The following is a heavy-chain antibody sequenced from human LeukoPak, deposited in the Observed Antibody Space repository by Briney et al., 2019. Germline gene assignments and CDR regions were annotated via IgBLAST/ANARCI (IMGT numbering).Heavy chain of an antibody. J-gene: IGHJ5*02. D-gene: IGHD2-8*01. CDR1: GFTFSNYG. CDR3: VRGQTNLDNWFDP. Sequence: GSLRLSCEASGFTFSNYGMNWVRQAPGKGLEWVSYIRPKDGTTHYADSVKGRFTISRDNAKNSLSLQMTSLRVDDSAVYYCVRGQTNLDNWFDPWGQGTLVIVSS. CDR2: IRPKDGTT. V-gene: IGHV3-48*01.